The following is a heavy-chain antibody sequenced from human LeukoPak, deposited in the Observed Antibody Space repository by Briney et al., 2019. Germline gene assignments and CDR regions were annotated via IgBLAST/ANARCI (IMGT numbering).Heavy chain of an antibody. Sequence: SQTLSLTCAISGDSVSSNSATWNWIRQSPSRGLEWLGRTYYRSKWYNDYAISVKSRISINPDTSKNQFSLQLNSVTPEDTAVYYCARGGWNYYGMDVWGQGTTVTVSS. CDR1: GDSVSSNSAT. CDR2: TYYRSKWYN. J-gene: IGHJ6*02. D-gene: IGHD6-19*01. V-gene: IGHV6-1*01. CDR3: ARGGWNYYGMDV.